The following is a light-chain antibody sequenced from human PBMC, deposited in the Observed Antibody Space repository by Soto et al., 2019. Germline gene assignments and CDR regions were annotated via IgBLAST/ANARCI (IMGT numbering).Light chain of an antibody. CDR2: DAS. CDR1: QSVGST. CDR3: QQYNDWPET. V-gene: IGKV3-15*01. J-gene: IGKJ1*01. Sequence: EIVMTQSPATLSVSPGERATLSCRASQSVGSTLAWYQQKVGQAPRLLIYDASARATGMPARFSGSGSGTEFTLTISSLQSEDFAVYYCQQYNDWPETFGQGTKVDIK.